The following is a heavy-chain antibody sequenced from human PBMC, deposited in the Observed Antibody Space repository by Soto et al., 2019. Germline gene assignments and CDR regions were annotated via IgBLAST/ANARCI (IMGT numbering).Heavy chain of an antibody. CDR3: ARGDTYNSYWNFDL. J-gene: IGHJ2*01. Sequence: PVESLKISCKGSEYSFSSHWISCFRQVPGKGLEWMGTIYPGDSDTRYSPSFEGRVSMSADESISTAYLQWGSLQASDTAIYYCARGDTYNSYWNFDLWGRGTLVTVSS. V-gene: IGHV5-51*01. CDR2: IYPGDSDT. D-gene: IGHD1-1*01. CDR1: EYSFSSHW.